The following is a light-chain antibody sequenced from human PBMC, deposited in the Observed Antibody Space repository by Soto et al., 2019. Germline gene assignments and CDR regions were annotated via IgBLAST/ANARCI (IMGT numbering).Light chain of an antibody. J-gene: IGLJ1*01. CDR3: SSYTSSSTLLYV. V-gene: IGLV2-14*01. Sequence: QSALTQPASVSGSPGQSITISCTGTSSDVGGYNYVSWYQQHPGKAPKLMFYDVSNRPSGVSNRFPGSKSGNTASLTISGLQAEDEADYYCSSYTSSSTLLYVFGTGTKLTVL. CDR2: DVS. CDR1: SSDVGGYNY.